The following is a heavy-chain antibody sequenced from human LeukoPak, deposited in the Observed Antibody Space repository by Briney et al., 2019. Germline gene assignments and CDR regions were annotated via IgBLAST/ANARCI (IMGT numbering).Heavy chain of an antibody. V-gene: IGHV1-69*13. CDR3: AGGWLRGLGNSGYYYSGMDV. J-gene: IGHJ6*02. CDR2: IIPFFGTA. D-gene: IGHD4-23*01. CDR1: GGPFSSYP. Sequence: ASVKVSCKASGGPFSSYPISWVRQAPGQGLDGMGGIIPFFGTANYAQKFQGRATFPADDPTRPAYMGLSSLRSKDRAGFSGAGGWLRGLGNSGYYYSGMDVGGQGTTVPVSS.